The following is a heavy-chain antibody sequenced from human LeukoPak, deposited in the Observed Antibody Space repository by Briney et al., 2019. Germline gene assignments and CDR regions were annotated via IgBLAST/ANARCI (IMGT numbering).Heavy chain of an antibody. CDR1: GFTVSSNY. V-gene: IGHV3-53*01. CDR3: ATGSGSWLSDAFDI. CDR2: IYSGGST. J-gene: IGHJ3*02. D-gene: IGHD3-10*01. Sequence: GGSLRLSCAASGFTVSSNYMSWVRQAPGKGLEWVSVIYSGGSTYFADSVKGRFTIFRDNSKNTLYLQINSLRAEDTAVYYCATGSGSWLSDAFDIWGQGTMVTVSS.